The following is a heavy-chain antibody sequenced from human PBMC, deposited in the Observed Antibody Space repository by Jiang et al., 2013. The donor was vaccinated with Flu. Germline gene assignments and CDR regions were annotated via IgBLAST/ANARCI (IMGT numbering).Heavy chain of an antibody. CDR2: MYSSGGH. D-gene: IGHD6-13*01. V-gene: IGHV4-59*11. Sequence: GSITNHVLELDPAVPREGTEWLGYMYSSGGHRLXPSLMGRAAISLGTSKNQFSLRLNSVTAADTAVYYCASSRWANAYYFDYWGQGTLVTVS. CDR3: ASSRWANAYYFDY. CDR1: GSITNHV. J-gene: IGHJ4*02.